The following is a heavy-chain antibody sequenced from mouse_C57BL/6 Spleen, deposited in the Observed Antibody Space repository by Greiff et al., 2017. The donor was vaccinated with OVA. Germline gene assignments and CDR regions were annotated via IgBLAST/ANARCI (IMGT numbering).Heavy chain of an antibody. CDR2: ISSGGDYI. D-gene: IGHD2-4*01. J-gene: IGHJ2*01. Sequence: EVQVVESGEGLVKPGGSLKLSCAASGFTFSSYAMSWVRQTPEKRLEWVAYISSGGDYIYYADTVKGRFTISRDNARNTLYLQMSSLKSEDTAMYYCTRNKDYDGYYCDYWGQGTTLTVSS. CDR1: GFTFSSYA. V-gene: IGHV5-9-1*02. CDR3: TRNKDYDGYYCDY.